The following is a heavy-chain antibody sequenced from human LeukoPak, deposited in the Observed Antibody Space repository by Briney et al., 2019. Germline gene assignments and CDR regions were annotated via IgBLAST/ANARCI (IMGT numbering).Heavy chain of an antibody. D-gene: IGHD6-19*01. CDR1: GYTFTGYY. V-gene: IGHV1-2*02. CDR3: ARLYSSGFRRVQDFDY. Sequence: ASVKVSCKASGYTFTGYYMHWLRQAPGQGLEWMGWINPNSGGTNYAQKFQGRVTMTRDTSISTAYMELSRLRSDDTAVYYCARLYSSGFRRVQDFDYWGQGTLVTVSS. J-gene: IGHJ4*02. CDR2: INPNSGGT.